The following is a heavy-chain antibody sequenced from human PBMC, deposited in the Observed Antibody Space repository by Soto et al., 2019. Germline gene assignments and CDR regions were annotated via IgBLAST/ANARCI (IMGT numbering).Heavy chain of an antibody. J-gene: IGHJ4*02. Sequence: GSLRLSCAASGFTFSSYAMSWVRQAPGKGLEWVSAISGSGGSTYYADSVKGRFTISRDNSKNTLYLQVNSLRAEDTAVFYCAKDPAIAVAGGDYWGQGTLVTVSS. V-gene: IGHV3-23*01. CDR3: AKDPAIAVAGGDY. CDR1: GFTFSSYA. CDR2: ISGSGGST. D-gene: IGHD6-19*01.